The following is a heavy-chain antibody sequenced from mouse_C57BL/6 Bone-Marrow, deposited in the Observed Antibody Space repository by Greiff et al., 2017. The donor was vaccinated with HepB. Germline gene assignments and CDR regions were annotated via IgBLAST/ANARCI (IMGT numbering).Heavy chain of an antibody. CDR3: ARYSSSYFPFDY. Sequence: QVHVKQSGAELARPGASVKLSCKASGYTFTSYGISWVKQRTGQGLEWIGEIYPRSGNTYYNEKFKGKATLTADKSSSTAYMELRSLTSEDSAVYFGARYSSSYFPFDYWGQGTTLTVSS. J-gene: IGHJ2*01. CDR1: GYTFTSYG. CDR2: IYPRSGNT. D-gene: IGHD1-1*01. V-gene: IGHV1-81*01.